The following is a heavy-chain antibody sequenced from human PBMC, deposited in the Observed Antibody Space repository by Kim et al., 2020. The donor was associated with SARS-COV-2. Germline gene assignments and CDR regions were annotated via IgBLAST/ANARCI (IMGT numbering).Heavy chain of an antibody. CDR3: AREYSYDRSSRKAFDY. Sequence: GGSLRLSCAASGFTFSSYAMNWVRQAPGKGLEWVSTIGGSGVTTYYADSVKVRFTISRDNSQNTVYLQMNSLRAEDTAVYWCAREYSYDRSSRKAFDYWGQGTLVTVSS. J-gene: IGHJ4*02. D-gene: IGHD3-22*01. V-gene: IGHV3-23*01. CDR2: IGGSGVTT. CDR1: GFTFSSYA.